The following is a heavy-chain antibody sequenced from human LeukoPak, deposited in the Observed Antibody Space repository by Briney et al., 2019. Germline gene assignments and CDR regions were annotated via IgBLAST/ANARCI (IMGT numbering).Heavy chain of an antibody. Sequence: GGSLRLSCAVSGFTFSSYGMHWVRQAPGKGLEWVAVISYDGSNKWYADSVKGRFTISRDNSKNTLNLQMNSLRAEDTAVYYCARVSVFDWLLSLDYWGQGTLVTVSS. D-gene: IGHD3-9*01. CDR3: ARVSVFDWLLSLDY. CDR2: ISYDGSNK. V-gene: IGHV3-30*03. CDR1: GFTFSSYG. J-gene: IGHJ4*02.